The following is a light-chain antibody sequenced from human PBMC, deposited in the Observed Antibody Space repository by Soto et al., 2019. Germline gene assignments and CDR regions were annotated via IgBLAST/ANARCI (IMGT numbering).Light chain of an antibody. CDR2: GAS. V-gene: IGKV3-15*01. CDR1: QSVSSN. CDR3: QQRSTWSPIT. J-gene: IGKJ5*01. Sequence: EIVMTQGPATLSVSPGERATLSCSASQSVSSNLSWYQQKPGQPPRLLINGASTRATGILARCSGSGSGREFTLTIISLEPEDYAVYYCQQRSTWSPITFGPGTRLDIK.